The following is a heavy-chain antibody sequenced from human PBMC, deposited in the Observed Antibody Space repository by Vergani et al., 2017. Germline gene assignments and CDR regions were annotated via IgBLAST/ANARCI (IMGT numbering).Heavy chain of an antibody. D-gene: IGHD3-9*01. V-gene: IGHV1-46*03. CDR2: INPSGGHT. CDR3: ARGDYGILTGYRY. Sequence: QVQVVQSGAVVKKSGALVKVSCKTSGYTFSNYYMHWVRQAPGQGLEWLGIINPSGGHTNYAQKFQGRVTMTRDTSTSTVYMELSSLRSEDTAIYYCARGDYGILTGYRYWGQGTLVTVSA. CDR1: GYTFSNYY. J-gene: IGHJ4*02.